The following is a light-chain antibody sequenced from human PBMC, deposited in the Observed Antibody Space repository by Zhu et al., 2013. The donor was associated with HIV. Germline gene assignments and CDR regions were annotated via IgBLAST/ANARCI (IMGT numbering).Light chain of an antibody. CDR1: LTVSYNF. J-gene: IGKJ4*01. Sequence: EIVLTQSPGTLSLSPGERATLSCRASLTVSYNFLAWYHQKPGQAPRLLIYGASNRATGIPDRFSGSGSGTDFTLSITRLEPEDLAVYYCQQYGSSPLTFGGGTTLELK. CDR3: QQYGSSPLT. CDR2: GAS. V-gene: IGKV3-20*01.